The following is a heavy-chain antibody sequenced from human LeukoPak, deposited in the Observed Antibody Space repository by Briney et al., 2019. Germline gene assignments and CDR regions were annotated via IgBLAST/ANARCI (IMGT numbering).Heavy chain of an antibody. CDR1: GSTFSSYG. D-gene: IGHD2-2*01. CDR3: ARGLGYCSSSKCSPGYYMDV. V-gene: IGHV3-21*06. CDR2: ISSSGTYT. J-gene: IGHJ6*03. Sequence: GRSLRLSCAASGSTFSSYGMNWVRQTPGKGLEWVSRISSSGTYTDYADSVKGRFTISRDNARSSLYLQMNSLRVEDTALYYCARGLGYCSSSKCSPGYYMDVWGKGTTVTVFS.